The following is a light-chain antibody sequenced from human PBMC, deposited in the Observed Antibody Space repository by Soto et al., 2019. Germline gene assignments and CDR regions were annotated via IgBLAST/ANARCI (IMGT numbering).Light chain of an antibody. CDR1: SGHSNYA. J-gene: IGLJ1*01. Sequence: QLVLTQSPSASASLGASVKLTCTLSSGHSNYAIAWHQQQPEKGPRYLMKLNSDGSHFKGVGIPDRFSGSSSGAERYLTISTLQSEDEADYYCQTWGTGIHVFGTGTKLTVL. CDR3: QTWGTGIHV. CDR2: LNSDGSH. V-gene: IGLV4-69*01.